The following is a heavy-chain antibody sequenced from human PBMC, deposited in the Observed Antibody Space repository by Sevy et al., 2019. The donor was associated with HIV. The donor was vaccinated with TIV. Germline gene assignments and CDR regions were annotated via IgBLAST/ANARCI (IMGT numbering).Heavy chain of an antibody. CDR2: IGAIDDGT. Sequence: GGSLRLSCVASGFTFSNSAMSWVRQAPGKGLEWVSTIGAIDDGTYYADSVKGRLTIPRDNSKNTLYLQMNSLRAEDTAVDYCAKNDYYDNGGGTGTFDFWGQGTLVTVSS. CDR1: GFTFSNSA. D-gene: IGHD3-22*01. J-gene: IGHJ4*02. CDR3: AKNDYYDNGGGTGTFDF. V-gene: IGHV3-23*01.